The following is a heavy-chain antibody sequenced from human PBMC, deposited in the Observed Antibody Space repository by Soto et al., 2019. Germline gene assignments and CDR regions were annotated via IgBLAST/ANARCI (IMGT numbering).Heavy chain of an antibody. CDR2: IIPIFGTA. CDR1: GGTFSTYT. J-gene: IGHJ5*02. CDR3: ARSQDSSGYWNSCFDP. V-gene: IGHV1-69*01. D-gene: IGHD3-22*01. Sequence: QVQLVQSGAEVKKPGSSVKVSCKSSGGTFSTYTLAWVRQAPGQGPEWVGGIIPIFGTANYPQKFKGRVTITADESTSTAYMELSSLRSEDTAVYYCARSQDSSGYWNSCFDPWGQGTLVTVSS.